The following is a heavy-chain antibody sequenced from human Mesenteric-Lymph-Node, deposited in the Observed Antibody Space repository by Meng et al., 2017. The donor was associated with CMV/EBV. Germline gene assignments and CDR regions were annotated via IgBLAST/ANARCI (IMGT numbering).Heavy chain of an antibody. D-gene: IGHD3-3*01. CDR1: GYTFTSYD. CDR3: ARHHYEYYDFWSGPWGENGWFDP. J-gene: IGHJ5*02. Sequence: ASVKVSCKASGYTFTSYDITWVRQAPGQGLEWMGWINPNSGGTNYAQKFQGRVTMTRDTSISTAYMELSRLRSDDTAVYYCARHHYEYYDFWSGPWGENGWFDPWGQGTLVTVSS. CDR2: INPNSGGT. V-gene: IGHV1-2*02.